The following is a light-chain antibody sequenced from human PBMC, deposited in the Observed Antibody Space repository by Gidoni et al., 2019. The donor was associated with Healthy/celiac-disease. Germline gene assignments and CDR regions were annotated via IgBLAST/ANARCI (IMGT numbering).Light chain of an antibody. V-gene: IGLV4-69*01. J-gene: IGLJ2*01. Sequence: LTCTLSSGHSNYAIAWHQQQPEKGPRYLMKLNSDGSHSKVDGIPDRFSGSSSGAERYLTISSLQSEDEADYYCQTWGTGLVFGGGTKLTVL. CDR2: LNSDGSH. CDR3: QTWGTGLV. CDR1: SGHSNYA.